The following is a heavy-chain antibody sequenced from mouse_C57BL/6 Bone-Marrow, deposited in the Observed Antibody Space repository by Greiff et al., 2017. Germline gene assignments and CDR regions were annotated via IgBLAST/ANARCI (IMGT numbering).Heavy chain of an antibody. CDR1: GFNIKDDY. CDR2: IDPENGDT. D-gene: IGHD1-1*01. V-gene: IGHV14-4*01. Sequence: EVKLQESGAELVRPGASVKLSCTASGFNIKDDYMHWVKQRPEQGLEWIGWIDPENGDTEYASKFQGKATITADTSSNTAYLQLSSLTSEDTAVYYCTTEIRTVVATVDYWGQGTTLTVSS. CDR3: TTEIRTVVATVDY. J-gene: IGHJ2*01.